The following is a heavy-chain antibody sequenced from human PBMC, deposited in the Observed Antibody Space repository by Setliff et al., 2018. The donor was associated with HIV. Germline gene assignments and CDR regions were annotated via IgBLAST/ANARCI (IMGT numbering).Heavy chain of an antibody. CDR1: GGSISSGSYY. CDR2: IHTSGST. J-gene: IGHJ4*02. Sequence: SETLSLTCTVSGGSISSGSYYWSWIRQPAGKGLEWIGHIHTSGSTNYNPSLKSRVTISVDTSKNHFSLNLSSVTAADTAVYYCARGLATSSRSSLVYWGQGTLVTVSS. CDR3: ARGLATSSRSSLVY. V-gene: IGHV4-61*09. D-gene: IGHD6-6*01.